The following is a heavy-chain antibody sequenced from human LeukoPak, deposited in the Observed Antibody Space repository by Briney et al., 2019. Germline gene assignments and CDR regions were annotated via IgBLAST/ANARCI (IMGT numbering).Heavy chain of an antibody. D-gene: IGHD5-18*01. V-gene: IGHV3-53*01. CDR2: IYSGGST. CDR3: ARDAAMDSYFDY. Sequence: GGSLRLSCAASGFTFSTYAMSWVRQAPGKGLEWVSVIYSGGSTYYADSVKGRSTISRDNSKNTLYLQMNSLRAEDTAVYYCARDAAMDSYFDYWAREPWSPSPQ. CDR1: GFTFSTYA. J-gene: IGHJ4*02.